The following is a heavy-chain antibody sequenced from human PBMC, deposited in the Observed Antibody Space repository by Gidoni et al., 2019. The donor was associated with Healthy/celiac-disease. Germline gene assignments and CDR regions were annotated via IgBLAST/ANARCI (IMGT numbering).Heavy chain of an antibody. J-gene: IGHJ5*02. CDR1: GGSFRGYY. CDR3: ARGTRITIFGVVIARGIWFDP. V-gene: IGHV4-34*01. Sequence: QVQLQQWGAALLKPSATLSLTCAVYGGSFRGYYWSWIRQPPGKGLEWIGEINHSGSTNYNPSLKSRVTISVDTSKNQFSLKLSSVTAADTAVYYCARGTRITIFGVVIARGIWFDPWGQGTLVTVSS. CDR2: INHSGST. D-gene: IGHD3-3*01.